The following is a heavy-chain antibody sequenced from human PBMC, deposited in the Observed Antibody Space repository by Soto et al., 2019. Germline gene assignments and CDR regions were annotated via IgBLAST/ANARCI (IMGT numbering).Heavy chain of an antibody. CDR2: IWYDGSNK. D-gene: IGHD2-2*01. V-gene: IGHV3-33*01. CDR3: ARSTSPTYYFDY. Sequence: QVQLVESGGGVVQPGRSLRLSCAASGFTFSSYGMHWVRQAPGKGLERVAVIWYDGSNKYYADSVKGRFTISRDNSKNTLYLQMNSLRAEDTAVYYCARSTSPTYYFDYWGQGTLVTVSS. J-gene: IGHJ4*02. CDR1: GFTFSSYG.